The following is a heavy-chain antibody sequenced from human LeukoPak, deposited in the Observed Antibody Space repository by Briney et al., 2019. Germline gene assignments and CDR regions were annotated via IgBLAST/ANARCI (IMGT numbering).Heavy chain of an antibody. D-gene: IGHD4-17*01. J-gene: IGHJ5*02. CDR2: IYTSGST. CDR3: ARRYYGDYRWFDP. CDR1: GGSISSYY. V-gene: IGHV4-4*09. Sequence: SETLSLTCTVSGGSISSYYWSWIRQPPGKGLEWIGYIYTSGSTNYNPSLKSRVTISVDTSKNQFSLKLSSVTAADTAVYYCARRYYGDYRWFDPWGQGTLATVSS.